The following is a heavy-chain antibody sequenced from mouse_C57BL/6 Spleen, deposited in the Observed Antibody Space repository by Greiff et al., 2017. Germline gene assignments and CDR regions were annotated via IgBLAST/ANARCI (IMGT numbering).Heavy chain of an antibody. D-gene: IGHD2-13*01. CDR3: VRGLLNDY. Sequence: VKDRFTISRDDSESMLYLQMNNLKTEDTAMYYCVRGLLNDYWGQGTTLTVSS. V-gene: IGHV10-1*01. J-gene: IGHJ2*01.